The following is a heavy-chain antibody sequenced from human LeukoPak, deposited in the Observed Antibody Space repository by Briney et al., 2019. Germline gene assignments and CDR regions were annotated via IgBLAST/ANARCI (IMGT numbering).Heavy chain of an antibody. Sequence: EASVKVSCKASGGTFSSYAISWVRQAPGQGLEWMGGIIPIFGTANYAQKFQGRVTITTDESTSTAYMELSSLRSEDTAVYYCARGGVVPAAILFYWGQGTLVTVSS. V-gene: IGHV1-69*05. CDR3: ARGGVVPAAILFY. D-gene: IGHD2-2*01. CDR1: GGTFSSYA. J-gene: IGHJ4*02. CDR2: IIPIFGTA.